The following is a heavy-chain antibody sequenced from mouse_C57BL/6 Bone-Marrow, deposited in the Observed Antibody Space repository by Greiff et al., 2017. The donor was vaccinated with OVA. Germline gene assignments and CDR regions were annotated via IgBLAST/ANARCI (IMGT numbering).Heavy chain of an antibody. Sequence: EVKLMESGEGLVKPGGSLKLSCAASGFTFSSYAMSWVRQTPEKRLEWVAYISSGGGYIYYADTVKGRFTISRDNARNTLYLQMSSLKSEDTAMYYCTRERFPFAYWGQGTLVTVSA. CDR2: ISSGGGYI. CDR1: GFTFSSYA. V-gene: IGHV5-9-1*02. J-gene: IGHJ3*01. CDR3: TRERFPFAY.